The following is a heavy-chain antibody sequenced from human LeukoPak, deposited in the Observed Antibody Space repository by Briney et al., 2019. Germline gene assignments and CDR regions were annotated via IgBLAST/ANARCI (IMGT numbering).Heavy chain of an antibody. CDR2: IYYSGST. J-gene: IGHJ4*02. V-gene: IGHV4-39*01. CDR1: GGSISSSSYY. Sequence: SETLSLTCTVSGGSISSSSYYWGWIRQPPGKGLEWIGSIYYSGSTYYNPSLKSRVTISVDTSKNQFSLKLSSVTAADTAVYHCARHGHTDYWGQGTLVTVSS. CDR3: ARHGHTDY.